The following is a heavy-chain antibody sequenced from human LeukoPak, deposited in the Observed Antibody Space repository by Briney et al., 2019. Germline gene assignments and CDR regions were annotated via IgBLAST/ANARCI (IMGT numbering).Heavy chain of an antibody. CDR1: GFTFSSYW. V-gene: IGHV3-74*01. J-gene: IGHJ6*04. D-gene: IGHD2-2*01. Sequence: PGGSLRLSCAASGFTFSSYWMHWVRQAPGKRLVWVSRINSDGSSTSYADSVKGRFTISRDNAKNTLYLQMNSLRAEDTAVYYCARVGVVPAAISPYYYGMDVWGKGTTVTVSS. CDR2: INSDGSST. CDR3: ARVGVVPAAISPYYYGMDV.